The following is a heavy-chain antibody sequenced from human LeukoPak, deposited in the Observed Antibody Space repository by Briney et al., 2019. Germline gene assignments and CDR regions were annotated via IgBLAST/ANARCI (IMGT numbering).Heavy chain of an antibody. V-gene: IGHV4-34*01. D-gene: IGHD3-16*01. CDR2: INHSGST. Sequence: SETLSLTCAVYGGSFSGYYWSWIRQPPGKGLEWIGEINHSGSTNYNPSLKSRVTISVDTSKNQFSLKLSSVTAADTAVYYCARGFGPYFDYWGQGTLVTVSS. CDR3: ARGFGPYFDY. J-gene: IGHJ4*02. CDR1: GGSFSGYY.